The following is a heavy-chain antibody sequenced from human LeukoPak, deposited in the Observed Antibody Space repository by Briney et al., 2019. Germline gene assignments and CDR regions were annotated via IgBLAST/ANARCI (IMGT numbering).Heavy chain of an antibody. CDR1: GFTVSSNY. CDR2: IYSGGST. D-gene: IGHD1-1*01. Sequence: GESLRLSCAASGFTVSSNYMSWVRQAPGKGLEWVSVIYSGGSTYYADSVKGRFTISRDNSKNTLYLQMNSLRAEDTAVYYCASLTIKYYYGMDVWGQGTTVTVSS. J-gene: IGHJ6*02. CDR3: ASLTIKYYYGMDV. V-gene: IGHV3-53*01.